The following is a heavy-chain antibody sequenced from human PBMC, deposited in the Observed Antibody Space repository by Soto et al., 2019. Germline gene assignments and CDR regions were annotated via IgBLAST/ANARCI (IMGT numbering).Heavy chain of an antibody. J-gene: IGHJ5*02. CDR3: ARVKGDGYNYWFDP. V-gene: IGHV1-3*01. CDR1: GYTFTSYA. Sequence: ASVKVSCKASGYTFTSYAMHWVRQAPGQRLEWMGWINAGSGNTKYAQKFQGRVTMTRDTSTSTVYMELSSLRSEDTAVYYCARVKGDGYNYWFDPSGQGTLVTVSS. CDR2: INAGSGNT. D-gene: IGHD5-12*01.